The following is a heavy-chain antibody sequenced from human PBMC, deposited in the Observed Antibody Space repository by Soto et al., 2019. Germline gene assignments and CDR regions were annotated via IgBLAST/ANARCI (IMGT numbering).Heavy chain of an antibody. Sequence: GASVKVSCKASGYTFTGYYMHWVRQAPGQGLEWMGWINPNSGGTNYAQKFQGRVTTTRDTSISTAYMELSRLRSDDTAVYYCARDRYYSNYVFDWFDPWGQGTLVTVSS. V-gene: IGHV1-2*02. D-gene: IGHD4-4*01. CDR2: INPNSGGT. CDR3: ARDRYYSNYVFDWFDP. CDR1: GYTFTGYY. J-gene: IGHJ5*02.